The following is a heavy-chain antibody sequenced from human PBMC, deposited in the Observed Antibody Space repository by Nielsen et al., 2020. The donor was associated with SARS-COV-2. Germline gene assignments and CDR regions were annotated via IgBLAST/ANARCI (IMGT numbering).Heavy chain of an antibody. V-gene: IGHV3-23*01. CDR2: IKTNGGIT. CDR3: AKDLTMIVVVITTAPYDY. Sequence: WIRQPPGKGLEWVSVIKTNGGITYYADSVKGRCTISRDNSKNTLYLQMNSLRAEDTAVYYCAKDLTMIVVVITTAPYDYWGQGTLVTVSS. D-gene: IGHD3-22*01. J-gene: IGHJ4*02.